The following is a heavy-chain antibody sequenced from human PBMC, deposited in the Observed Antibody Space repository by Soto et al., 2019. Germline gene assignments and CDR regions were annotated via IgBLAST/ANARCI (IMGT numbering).Heavy chain of an antibody. J-gene: IGHJ6*02. D-gene: IGHD4-17*01. CDR1: GYSFTTHG. V-gene: IGHV1-18*04. CDR2: ISAHNGDT. CDR3: ARDPPFSGILRGTPLMDV. Sequence: ASVKVSCKASGYSFTTHGISWVRRAPGHGLEWMGWISAHNGDTHYVQRFQGRLTMTTDTSTSTAYMELRSLTSDDTAVYYCARDPPFSGILRGTPLMDVWGQGTTVTVSS.